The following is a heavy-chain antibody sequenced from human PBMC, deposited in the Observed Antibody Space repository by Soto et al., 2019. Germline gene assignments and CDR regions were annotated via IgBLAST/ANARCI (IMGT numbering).Heavy chain of an antibody. V-gene: IGHV3-30-3*01. J-gene: IGHJ6*02. CDR2: ISYDGSNK. Sequence: QVQLVESGGGVVQPGRSLRLSCAASGFTFSSYAMHWVRQAPGKGLEWVAVISYDGSNKYYADSVKGRFTISRDNSKNTLYLQMNGLRAEDTAVYYCARDSADLIDYGMDVWGQGTTVTVSS. D-gene: IGHD3-10*01. CDR3: ARDSADLIDYGMDV. CDR1: GFTFSSYA.